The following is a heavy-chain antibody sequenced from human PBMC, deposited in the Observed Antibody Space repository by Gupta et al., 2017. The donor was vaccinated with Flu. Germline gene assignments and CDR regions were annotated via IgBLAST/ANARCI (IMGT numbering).Heavy chain of an antibody. J-gene: IGHJ3*02. Sequence: EVQLVEYGGGLVQPGGSLRLSCAASGFIFSSYQLNWVRKAPGKGLEWVSYISSSGSPIYYADSVKGRFTISRDNAGNSLYLQMNSLRVEDTAVYYCARDSCGTDCRWANALDIWGQGTMVTVSS. CDR2: ISSSGSPI. CDR3: ARDSCGTDCRWANALDI. CDR1: GFIFSSYQ. D-gene: IGHD2-21*02. V-gene: IGHV3-48*03.